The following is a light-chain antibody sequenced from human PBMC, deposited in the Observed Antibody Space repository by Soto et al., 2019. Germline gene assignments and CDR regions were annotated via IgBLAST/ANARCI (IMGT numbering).Light chain of an antibody. Sequence: DIQMPQTKSSLSASVGDRVTITCQASQDISNYLNWYQQKPGKAPKLLIYDASNLETGVPSRFSGSGSGTDFTFTISSLQPEDIGTYYCQQYDNLPITFGQGTRLEI. V-gene: IGKV1-33*01. CDR1: QDISNY. J-gene: IGKJ5*01. CDR3: QQYDNLPIT. CDR2: DAS.